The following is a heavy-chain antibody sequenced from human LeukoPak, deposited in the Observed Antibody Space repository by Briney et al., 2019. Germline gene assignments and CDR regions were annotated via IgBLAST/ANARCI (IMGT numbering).Heavy chain of an antibody. CDR1: GGSISSYY. J-gene: IGHJ3*02. Sequence: SETLSLTCTVSGGSISSYYWSWIRQPAGKGLEWIGRIYTSGSTNYNPSLKSRVTMSVDTSKNQFSLKLSSVTAADTAVYYCARASGNWGFLRNDAFDIWGQGTMVTVSS. CDR3: ARASGNWGFLRNDAFDI. D-gene: IGHD7-27*01. V-gene: IGHV4-4*07. CDR2: IYTSGST.